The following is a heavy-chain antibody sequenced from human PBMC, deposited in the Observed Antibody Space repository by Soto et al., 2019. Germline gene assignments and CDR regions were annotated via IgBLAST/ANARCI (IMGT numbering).Heavy chain of an antibody. CDR3: ARDDRTISGAVTLDY. D-gene: IGHD3-3*02. CDR1: GYSFKNYA. Sequence: QLQLVQSGPEVKRPGASVRISCRTAGYSFKNYAIHWVRQAPGKKLEWMGWSNEGSGNTRYSDKLQGRMSIARDTSASTSYVDLRSLTSEDTAVYFCARDDRTISGAVTLDYWGPGTLVTVSS. CDR2: SNEGSGNT. J-gene: IGHJ4*02. V-gene: IGHV1-3*01.